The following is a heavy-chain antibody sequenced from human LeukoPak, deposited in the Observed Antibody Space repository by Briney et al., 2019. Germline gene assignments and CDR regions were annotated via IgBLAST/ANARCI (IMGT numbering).Heavy chain of an antibody. CDR1: AFTFSTYG. Sequence: GSLRLSCAPSAFTFSTYGMHWVRQAPGKGLEWVAFIGYDGTNKYYAESVEGRFTISRDNSKNTLYLQMNSLRAEDTAVYFCTKAGYSYGYSDWYFDLWGRGTLVTVSS. CDR3: TKAGYSYGYSDWYFDL. V-gene: IGHV3-30*02. D-gene: IGHD5-18*01. J-gene: IGHJ2*01. CDR2: IGYDGTNK.